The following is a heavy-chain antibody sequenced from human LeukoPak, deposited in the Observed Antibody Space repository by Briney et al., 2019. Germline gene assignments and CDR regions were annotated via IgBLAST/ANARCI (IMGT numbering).Heavy chain of an antibody. J-gene: IGHJ3*02. Sequence: GGSLRLSCAASGFIFSGYWMHWVRQGPGKGLVWVSRINSDGSSTTYADSVKGRFTISRENAKNTLYLQMNSLRAEDTAVYYCAKVGVVIRDAFDIWGQGTMVTVSS. CDR2: INSDGSST. V-gene: IGHV3-74*03. D-gene: IGHD3-10*01. CDR3: AKVGVVIRDAFDI. CDR1: GFIFSGYW.